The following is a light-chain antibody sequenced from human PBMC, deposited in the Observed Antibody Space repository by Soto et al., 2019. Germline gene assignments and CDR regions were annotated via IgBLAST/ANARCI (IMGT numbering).Light chain of an antibody. CDR3: TSYTSSSTLV. V-gene: IGLV2-14*01. CDR1: SSDVGGYNY. Sequence: QSALTQPASVSGSPGQSITISCTGTSSDVGGYNYVSWYQHHPGKAPKLMIYEVSNRPSGVSNRFSGSKSGKTASLTISGLRDEDDADYYCTSYTSSSTLVFGGGTKVTVL. J-gene: IGLJ3*02. CDR2: EVS.